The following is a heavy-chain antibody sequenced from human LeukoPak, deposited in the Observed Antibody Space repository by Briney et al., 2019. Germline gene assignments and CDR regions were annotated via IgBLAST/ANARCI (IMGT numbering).Heavy chain of an antibody. CDR2: IYYSGST. CDR1: GGSISSYY. J-gene: IGHJ2*01. V-gene: IGHV4-59*01. CDR3: ARGGRVVVIPPNL. D-gene: IGHD3-22*01. Sequence: PSETLSLTCTVSGGSISSYYWSWLRQPPGKGLEWLGYIYYSGSTNDNPSLKSRVTISVDTSKNQFSLKLSSMTAADTAVYYCARGGRVVVIPPNLWGRGTLVTVSS.